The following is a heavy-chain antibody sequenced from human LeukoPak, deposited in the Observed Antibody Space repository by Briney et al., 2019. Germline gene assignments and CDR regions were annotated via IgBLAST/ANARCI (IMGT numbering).Heavy chain of an antibody. CDR3: ATLGYCSSTSRSWFDS. Sequence: ASVKVSCKVSGYTLTELSMHWVRQAPGKGLEWMGGFDPEDGETIYAQKFQGSVTMTEDTSTDTAYMELSSLRSEDTAVYYCATLGYCSSTSRSWFDSWGQGTLVTVSS. D-gene: IGHD2-2*03. CDR1: GYTLTELS. CDR2: FDPEDGET. J-gene: IGHJ5*01. V-gene: IGHV1-24*01.